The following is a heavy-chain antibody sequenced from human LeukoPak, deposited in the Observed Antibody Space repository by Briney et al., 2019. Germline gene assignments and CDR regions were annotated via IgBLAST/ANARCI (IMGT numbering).Heavy chain of an antibody. CDR3: AKRSAESSGYFDY. CDR2: IRYDGSTK. CDR1: EFTFSSYG. V-gene: IGHV3-30*02. Sequence: GGSLRLSCAASEFTFSSYGMHWVRQAPGKGLEWVAFIRYDGSTKYYTDSVKGRFTISRDNPKNTLYLQMNSLRAEDTAVYYCAKRSAESSGYFDYWGQGTLVTVSS. D-gene: IGHD6-19*01. J-gene: IGHJ4*02.